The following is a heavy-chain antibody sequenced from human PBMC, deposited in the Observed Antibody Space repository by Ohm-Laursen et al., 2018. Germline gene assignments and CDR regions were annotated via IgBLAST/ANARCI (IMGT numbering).Heavy chain of an antibody. CDR3: ARVSRGTLQSP. CDR1: GFTFSGYW. Sequence: SLRLSCSASGFTFSGYWMRWVRQAPGKGLEWVSYISSSGSTIYYADSVKGRFTISRDNAKNSLYLQMNSLRAEDTAVYYCARVSRGTLQSPWGQGTLVTVSS. D-gene: IGHD5-24*01. CDR2: ISSSGSTI. J-gene: IGHJ5*02. V-gene: IGHV3-11*01.